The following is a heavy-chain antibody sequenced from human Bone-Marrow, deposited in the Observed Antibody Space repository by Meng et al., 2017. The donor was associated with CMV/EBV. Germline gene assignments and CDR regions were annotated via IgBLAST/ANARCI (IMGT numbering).Heavy chain of an antibody. CDR1: GGSCSGYY. Sequence: VYGGSCSGYYWSWIRQPPGKGLEWIGEINHSGSTNYNPSLKSRVTISVDTSKNQFSLKLSSVTAADTAVYYCARGNRIAYYYGMDVWGQGTTVTVSS. V-gene: IGHV4-34*01. CDR3: ARGNRIAYYYGMDV. CDR2: INHSGST. D-gene: IGHD2-15*01. J-gene: IGHJ6*02.